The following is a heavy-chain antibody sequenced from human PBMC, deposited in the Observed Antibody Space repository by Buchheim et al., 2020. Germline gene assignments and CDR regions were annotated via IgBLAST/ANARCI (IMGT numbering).Heavy chain of an antibody. CDR1: GFTFNTYW. CDR3: ARDPRGSSSPVWFDP. CDR2: LKSDGSEK. D-gene: IGHD6-6*01. Sequence: EVQLVESGGDLVQPGGSLRLSCAASGFTFNTYWMSWVRQAPGKGLEWVATLKSDGSEKYYVDSVKGRFTVSRDNAENSLFLQMDSLRVEDTAVYYCARDPRGSSSPVWFDPWGQGTL. V-gene: IGHV3-7*01. J-gene: IGHJ5*02.